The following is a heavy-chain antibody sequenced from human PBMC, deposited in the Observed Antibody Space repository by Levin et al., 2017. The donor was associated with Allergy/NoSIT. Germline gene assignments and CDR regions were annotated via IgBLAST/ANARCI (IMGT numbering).Heavy chain of an antibody. V-gene: IGHV3-23*01. J-gene: IGHJ4*02. CDR1: GFTFSTYA. CDR3: AKSLSSFYSGCGAFDY. D-gene: IGHD2-21*01. CDR2: VSGSGDST. Sequence: GESLKISCAASGFTFSTYAMSWVRQAPGKGLEWVSAVSGSGDSTYHADSVKGRFTISRDNSKNMFYLQMNSLRAEDTAVYYCAKSLSSFYSGCGAFDYWGQGTLVTVSS.